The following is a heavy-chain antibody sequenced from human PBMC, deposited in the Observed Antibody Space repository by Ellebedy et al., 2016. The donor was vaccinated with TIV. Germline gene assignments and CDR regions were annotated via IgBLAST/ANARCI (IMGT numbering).Heavy chain of an antibody. Sequence: GESLKISCAASGFTFSSYALHWVRQAPGKGLEWVAVISYDGSNKYYADSVKGRFTISRDNSKNTLYLQMNSLRPEDTAVYYCARDRWVVVGTGPDHWGQGTLVTVSS. CDR3: ARDRWVVVGTGPDH. J-gene: IGHJ4*02. CDR2: ISYDGSNK. V-gene: IGHV3-30-3*01. CDR1: GFTFSSYA. D-gene: IGHD3-22*01.